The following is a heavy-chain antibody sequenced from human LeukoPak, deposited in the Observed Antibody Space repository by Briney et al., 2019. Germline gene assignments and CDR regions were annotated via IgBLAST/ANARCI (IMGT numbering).Heavy chain of an antibody. V-gene: IGHV3-30*02. CDR1: GFTFSYYG. CDR3: AKDNGGSRSSPSLP. Sequence: GGSLRLSCAASGFTFSYYGMHWARQAPGKGLEWVAFIRYDGSINYYADSVKGRFTISRDNSKNTVFLQMNSLRAEDTAVYYCAKDNGGSRSSPSLPWGQGTLVTVSS. CDR2: IRYDGSIN. J-gene: IGHJ5*02. D-gene: IGHD6-6*01.